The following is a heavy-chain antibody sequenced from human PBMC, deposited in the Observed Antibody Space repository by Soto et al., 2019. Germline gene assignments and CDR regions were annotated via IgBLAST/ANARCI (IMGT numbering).Heavy chain of an antibody. CDR2: IYWDDDK. V-gene: IGHV2-5*02. D-gene: IGHD3-22*01. Sequence: QITLKESGPPLVKPTQTLTLTCNFSGFSLTTRGVSVGWIRQPPGKALEWLALIYWDDDKDYNPSLIGRLTTNEDTSKNHVILTMTHIDPLDTATYDRAHISYFAASVYYFGVADYWGQGTLVTVS. CDR3: AHISYFAASVYYFGVADY. CDR1: GFSLTTRGVS. J-gene: IGHJ4*02.